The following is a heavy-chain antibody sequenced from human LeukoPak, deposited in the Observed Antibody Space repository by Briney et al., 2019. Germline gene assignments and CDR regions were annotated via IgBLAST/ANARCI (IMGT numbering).Heavy chain of an antibody. CDR3: ARDYSTSSWDN. CDR1: GYTFTIHH. Sequence: GASVKVSCKASGYTFTIHHIQWVRQAPGQGLEWMGWINTNSGGTTYSQKFQGRITMTRDPSITTAYMEVSSLRSDDTAVYYCARDYSTSSWDNWGQGTLVTVFS. CDR2: INTNSGGT. V-gene: IGHV1-2*02. J-gene: IGHJ4*02. D-gene: IGHD6-13*01.